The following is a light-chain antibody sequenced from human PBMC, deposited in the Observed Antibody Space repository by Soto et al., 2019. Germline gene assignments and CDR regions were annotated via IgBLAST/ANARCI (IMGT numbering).Light chain of an antibody. J-gene: IGLJ1*01. Sequence: QSGLTQTVSVSGSPGQSITMSCTGTRSDVGGYNLVSWYQQHPGKAPKLLIFEVTSRPSGVSHRFSGSKSGNTASLTISALQAEDEADYFCNSYTSSTSLPYVFGTGTKLTVL. V-gene: IGLV2-14*02. CDR2: EVT. CDR3: NSYTSSTSLPYV. CDR1: RSDVGGYNL.